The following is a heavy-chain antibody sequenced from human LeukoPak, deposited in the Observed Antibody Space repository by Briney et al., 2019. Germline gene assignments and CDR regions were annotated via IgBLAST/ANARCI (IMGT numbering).Heavy chain of an antibody. V-gene: IGHV3-30*02. Sequence: GGSLRLSCAASGFTFSSYGMHWVRQAPGKGLEWVAFIRYDGSNKYYADSVKGRFTISRDNAKNSLYLQMNSLRAEDTAVYYCARDQSFRIAARPGHDYWGQGTLVTVSS. CDR2: IRYDGSNK. CDR1: GFTFSSYG. D-gene: IGHD6-6*01. J-gene: IGHJ4*02. CDR3: ARDQSFRIAARPGHDY.